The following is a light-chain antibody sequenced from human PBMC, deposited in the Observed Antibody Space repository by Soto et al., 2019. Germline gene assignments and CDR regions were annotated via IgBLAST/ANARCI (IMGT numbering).Light chain of an antibody. CDR2: GAS. CDR3: QQYGTSPIT. V-gene: IGKV3-20*01. J-gene: IGKJ5*01. CDR1: QSVSSNY. Sequence: EIVLAQSPGTLSLSPGDGATLSCRASQSVSSNYLAWYQQKPGQAPRLLIYGASTRATGIPDRFSGSGSGTDFTLTISRLEPEDFAVYYCQQYGTSPITFGQGTRLEIK.